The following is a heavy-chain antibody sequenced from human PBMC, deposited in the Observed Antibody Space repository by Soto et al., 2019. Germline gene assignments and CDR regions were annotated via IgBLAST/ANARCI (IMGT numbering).Heavy chain of an antibody. V-gene: IGHV3-23*01. J-gene: IGHJ6*02. CDR2: ISGSGGST. Sequence: GGSLRLSCAASGFTFSSYAMSWVRQAPGKGLEWVSAISGSGGSTYYADSVKGRFTISRDNARNTFYLQMNSLRVEDTAVYYCARKPPAAIQGWAYGMDVWGQGTTVTVSS. CDR1: GFTFSSYA. D-gene: IGHD2-2*01. CDR3: ARKPPAAIQGWAYGMDV.